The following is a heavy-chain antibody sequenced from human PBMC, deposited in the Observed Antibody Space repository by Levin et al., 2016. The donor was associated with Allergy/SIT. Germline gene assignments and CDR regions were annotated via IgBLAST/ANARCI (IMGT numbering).Heavy chain of an antibody. J-gene: IGHJ3*02. D-gene: IGHD3-3*01. V-gene: IGHV4-4*02. CDR1: GGSISSSNW. CDR2: IYHSGST. Sequence: SETLSLTCAVSGGSISSSNWWSWVRQPPGKGLEWIGEIYHSGSTNYNPSLKSRVTISVDKSKNQFSLKLSSVTAADTAVYYCARSYYDFWSGYRHVAFDIWGQGTMVTVSS. CDR3: ARSYYDFWSGYRHVAFDI.